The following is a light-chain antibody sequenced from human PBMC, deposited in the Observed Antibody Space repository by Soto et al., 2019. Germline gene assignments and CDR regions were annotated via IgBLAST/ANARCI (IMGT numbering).Light chain of an antibody. V-gene: IGKV2-30*01. CDR3: MQGTHWPYT. J-gene: IGKJ2*01. Sequence: DVVLTQSPLSLPATLGQPASISCRSSQGLVYLDGNIYLSWFHRRPGHSPRRLIFAISDRDSGVPDRFSGSGSGTNFTLRISRVEAEDGGIYFCMQGTHWPYTFGQGTKLEIK. CDR2: AIS. CDR1: QGLVYLDGNIY.